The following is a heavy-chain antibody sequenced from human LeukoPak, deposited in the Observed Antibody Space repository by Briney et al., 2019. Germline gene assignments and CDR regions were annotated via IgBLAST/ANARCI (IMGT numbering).Heavy chain of an antibody. Sequence: GGSLRLSCATSGFTLSSYSMNWVRQAPGKGLEWVSYISSGSTTIYYADSVKGRFTISIDNAKNSLYLQMNSLRVEDTAVYYCARDVEQWLVRVYYFDYWGQGTLVTVSS. CDR2: ISSGSTTI. V-gene: IGHV3-48*01. D-gene: IGHD6-19*01. J-gene: IGHJ4*02. CDR1: GFTLSSYS. CDR3: ARDVEQWLVRVYYFDY.